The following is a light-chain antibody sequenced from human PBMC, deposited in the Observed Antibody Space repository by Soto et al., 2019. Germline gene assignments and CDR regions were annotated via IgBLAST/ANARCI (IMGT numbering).Light chain of an antibody. CDR1: SSDIGTYNY. CDR2: EVS. V-gene: IGLV2-14*01. J-gene: IGLJ1*01. Sequence: QSALTQPASVSGSPGQSITISCTGTSSDIGTYNYVSWYQQHPGKAPKLMLYEVSNRPSGVSNRFFGSKSGNTASLTISGLQAEDEADYFCNSYTSSSTLYVFGTGPSSPS. CDR3: NSYTSSSTLYV.